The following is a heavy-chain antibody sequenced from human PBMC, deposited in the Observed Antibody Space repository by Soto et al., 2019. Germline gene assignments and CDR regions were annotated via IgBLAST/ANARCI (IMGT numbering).Heavy chain of an antibody. Sequence: PGGSLRLSCAASGFTFSSYAMNWVRQAPGKGLEWVSGISGSGDSTYYADSVKGRFTISRDNSKNTLYLQMNSLRAEDTAVYYCARRGPGTYFDYWGQGTLVTVSS. CDR3: ARRGPGTYFDY. D-gene: IGHD6-13*01. CDR1: GFTFSSYA. CDR2: ISGSGDST. J-gene: IGHJ4*02. V-gene: IGHV3-23*01.